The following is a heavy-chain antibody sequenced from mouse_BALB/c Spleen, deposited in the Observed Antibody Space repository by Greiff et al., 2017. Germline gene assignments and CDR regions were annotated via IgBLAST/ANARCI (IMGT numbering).Heavy chain of an antibody. J-gene: IGHJ4*01. CDR2: IWAGGST. CDR1: GFSLTSYG. Sequence: VQRVESGPGLVAPSQSLSITCTVSGFSLTSYGVHWVRQPPGKGLEWLGVIWAGGSTNYNSALMSRLSISKDNSKSQVFLKMNSLQTDDTAMYYCARALGAHYYAMDYWGQGTSVTVSS. V-gene: IGHV2-9*02. CDR3: ARALGAHYYAMDY. D-gene: IGHD3-1*01.